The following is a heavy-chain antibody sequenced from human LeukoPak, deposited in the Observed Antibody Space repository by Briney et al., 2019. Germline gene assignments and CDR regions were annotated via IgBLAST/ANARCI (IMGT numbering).Heavy chain of an antibody. CDR2: IYSDGRT. Sequence: GGSLRLSCAAPGFTVSTNYMRWVRQAPGKGLEWVSVIYSDGRTYYADSVKGRFTISRDNSKNTLYLQMNSLRAEDTAVYYCARDSGRFDVFDIWGQGTMVTVSS. D-gene: IGHD3-10*01. J-gene: IGHJ3*02. CDR1: GFTVSTNY. CDR3: ARDSGRFDVFDI. V-gene: IGHV3-53*01.